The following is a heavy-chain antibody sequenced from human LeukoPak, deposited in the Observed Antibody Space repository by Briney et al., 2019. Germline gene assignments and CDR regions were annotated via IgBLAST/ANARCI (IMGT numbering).Heavy chain of an antibody. CDR1: GGSISSGSYY. V-gene: IGHV4-61*02. D-gene: IGHD4-17*01. Sequence: SETLSLTCTVSGGSISSGSYYWSWIRQPAGKGLEWIGRIYTSGSTNYNPSLKSRVTISVDTSKNQFSLKLSSVTAADTAVYYCAREPLDPMTTVTTGENAFDIWGQGTMVTVSS. J-gene: IGHJ3*02. CDR3: AREPLDPMTTVTTGENAFDI. CDR2: IYTSGST.